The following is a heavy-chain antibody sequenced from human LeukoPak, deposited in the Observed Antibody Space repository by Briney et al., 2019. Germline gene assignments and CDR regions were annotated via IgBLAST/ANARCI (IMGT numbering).Heavy chain of an antibody. CDR2: ISSSGSTI. V-gene: IGHV3-11*01. Sequence: LTCTVSGGTISSYYWSWIRQAPGKGLEWVSYISSSGSTIYYADSVKGRFTISRDNAKNSLYLQMNSLRAEDTSVYYCARDSYGYYDSSGKYYFDYWGQGTLVTVSS. J-gene: IGHJ4*02. CDR3: ARDSYGYYDSSGKYYFDY. CDR1: GGTISSYY. D-gene: IGHD3-22*01.